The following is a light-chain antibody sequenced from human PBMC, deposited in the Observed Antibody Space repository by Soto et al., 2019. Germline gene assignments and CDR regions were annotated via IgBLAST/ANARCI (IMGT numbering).Light chain of an antibody. Sequence: QSVLTQPPSASGTPGQRVTISCSGSSSNIGSNTVNWYQQFPGTAPKVLIYSNDQRPSRVPDRFSGSKSDTSASLAISGLQSEDEADYYCAAWDDSLKVVVFGGGTKLTVL. CDR1: SSNIGSNT. CDR2: SND. V-gene: IGLV1-44*01. J-gene: IGLJ2*01. CDR3: AAWDDSLKVVV.